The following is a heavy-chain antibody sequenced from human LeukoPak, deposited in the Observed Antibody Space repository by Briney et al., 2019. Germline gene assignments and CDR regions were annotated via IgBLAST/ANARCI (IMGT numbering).Heavy chain of an antibody. CDR3: ARGRGSYFDY. J-gene: IGHJ4*02. V-gene: IGHV4-59*01. CDR2: IHYSGST. Sequence: SETLSLTCTVSGDSISSYYWNWIRQPPGKGLEWIGYIHYSGSTNYNPSLKSRLITSVDTSKNHFSLRLSSVTAADTAVYYCARGRGSYFDYWGQGTLATVSS. D-gene: IGHD3-16*01. CDR1: GDSISSYY.